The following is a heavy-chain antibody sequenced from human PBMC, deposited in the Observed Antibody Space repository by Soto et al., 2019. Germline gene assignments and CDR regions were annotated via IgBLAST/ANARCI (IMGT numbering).Heavy chain of an antibody. J-gene: IGHJ3*02. CDR2: INAGNGNT. CDR1: GYTFTSYA. D-gene: IGHD3-22*01. V-gene: IGHV1-3*01. CDR3: AGESGDSSGVDSDAFDI. Sequence: GASVKVSCKASGYTFTSYAMHWVRQAPGQRLEWMGWINAGNGNTKYSQKFQGRVTITRDTSASTAYMELSSLRSEDTAVYHCAGESGDSSGVDSDAFDIWGQGTMVTVSS.